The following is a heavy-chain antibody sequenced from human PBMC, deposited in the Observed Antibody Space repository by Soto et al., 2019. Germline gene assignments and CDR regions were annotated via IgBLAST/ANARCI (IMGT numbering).Heavy chain of an antibody. Sequence: PSETLSLTFTVSGGSVSSYYWSWIRQPPGKGLEWIGYIYYSGGTNYNPSLKSRVTISVDTSKNQYSLKLSSVTAADTAVYYCARHYDFWSGRDYYYYYMDVWGKGTTVTVSS. D-gene: IGHD3-3*01. CDR2: IYYSGGT. J-gene: IGHJ6*03. V-gene: IGHV4-59*08. CDR1: GGSVSSYY. CDR3: ARHYDFWSGRDYYYYYMDV.